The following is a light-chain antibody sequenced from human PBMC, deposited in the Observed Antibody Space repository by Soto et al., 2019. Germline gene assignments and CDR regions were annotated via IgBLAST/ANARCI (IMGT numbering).Light chain of an antibody. V-gene: IGLV2-14*01. CDR3: TSYTNENTYL. CDR1: NSDVSAFHF. CDR2: EVT. Sequence: QSALTQPASVSGSPGQSITTSCTGANSDVSAFHFVSWYQQHPGKAPKLLIYEVTKRPSGVSTRFSASKSGNTASLSISGLQAADEADYYCTSYTNENTYLFGTGTKLTVL. J-gene: IGLJ1*01.